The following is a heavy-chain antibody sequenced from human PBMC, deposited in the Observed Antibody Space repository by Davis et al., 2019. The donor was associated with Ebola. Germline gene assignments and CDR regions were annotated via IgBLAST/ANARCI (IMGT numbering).Heavy chain of an antibody. CDR1: GGSISNHY. CDR3: ARVHCSSTSCYFYAFDI. D-gene: IGHD2-2*01. Sequence: PSETLSLTCTVSGGSISNHYWSWIRQPAGKGLEWIGRIYSSGNTNYNPSLKSRVTMSVDTSKNQFSLKLSSVTAADTAVYYCARVHCSSTSCYFYAFDIWGQGTMVTVSS. V-gene: IGHV4-4*07. J-gene: IGHJ3*02. CDR2: IYSSGNT.